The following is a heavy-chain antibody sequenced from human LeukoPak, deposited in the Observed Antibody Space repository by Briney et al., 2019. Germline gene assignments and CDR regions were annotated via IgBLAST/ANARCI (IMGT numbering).Heavy chain of an antibody. CDR3: ARDSSGWYHWFDP. CDR1: GFTFSSYE. V-gene: IGHV3-48*03. Sequence: GGSLRLSCAASGFTFSSYEMNWVRQAPGKGLEWVSYISSSGSTIYYADSVKGRFTISRDNAKNSLYLQMNSLRVEDTAVYYCARDSSGWYHWFDPWGQGTLVTVSS. J-gene: IGHJ5*02. D-gene: IGHD6-19*01. CDR2: ISSSGSTI.